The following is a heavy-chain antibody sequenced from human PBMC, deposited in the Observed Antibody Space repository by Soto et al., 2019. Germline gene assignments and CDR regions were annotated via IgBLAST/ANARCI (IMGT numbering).Heavy chain of an antibody. CDR3: AKDQENPGIAVAGFSPSFDY. Sequence: GGSLRLSCAASGFTFSSYAMSWVRQAPGKGLEWVSAISGSGGSTYYADSVKGRFTISRDNSKNTLYLQMDSLRAEDTAVYYCAKDQENPGIAVAGFSPSFDYWGQGTLVTVSS. D-gene: IGHD6-19*01. CDR1: GFTFSSYA. CDR2: ISGSGGST. V-gene: IGHV3-23*01. J-gene: IGHJ4*02.